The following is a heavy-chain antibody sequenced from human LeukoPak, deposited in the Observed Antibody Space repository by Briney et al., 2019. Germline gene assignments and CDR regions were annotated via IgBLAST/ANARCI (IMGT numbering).Heavy chain of an antibody. CDR2: ISSSSYT. CDR1: GFTFSDYY. V-gene: IGHV3-11*06. J-gene: IGHJ4*02. Sequence: GGSLRLSCAASGFTFSDYYMSWLRQAPGKGLEWVSYISSSSYTNYADSVKGRFTISRDNAKNSLYLQMNSLRAEDTAVYYCARGEGSSGWYGVDYWGQGTLVTVSS. CDR3: ARGEGSSGWYGVDY. D-gene: IGHD6-19*01.